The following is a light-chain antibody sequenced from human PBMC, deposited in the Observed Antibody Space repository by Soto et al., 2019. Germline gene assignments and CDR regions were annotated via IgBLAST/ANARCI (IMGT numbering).Light chain of an antibody. CDR2: AAS. J-gene: IGKJ4*01. V-gene: IGKV1-27*01. CDR1: QGISNY. CDR3: QKYNSAALT. Sequence: DIQMTHSPSSLSASLGDRVTITCLASQGISNYLAWYQQKPGKVPKLLIYAASTLQSGVPSRFSGTGSGTDFTLTISSLQPEDVATYYCQKYNSAALTFGGGTKVEIK.